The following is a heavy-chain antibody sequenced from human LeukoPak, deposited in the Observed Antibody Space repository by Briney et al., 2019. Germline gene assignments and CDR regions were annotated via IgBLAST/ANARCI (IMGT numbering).Heavy chain of an antibody. V-gene: IGHV4-39*01. Sequence: SETLSLTCTVSGGSLSSSSYYWGWVRQPPGKGLEWIGSIYYSGSTYYNPSLKSRVTISVDTSKNQFSLKLSSVTAADTAVYYCARHFNLVDTAMVPDYWGQGTLVTVSS. CDR3: ARHFNLVDTAMVPDY. CDR2: IYYSGST. D-gene: IGHD5-18*01. CDR1: GGSLSSSSYY. J-gene: IGHJ4*02.